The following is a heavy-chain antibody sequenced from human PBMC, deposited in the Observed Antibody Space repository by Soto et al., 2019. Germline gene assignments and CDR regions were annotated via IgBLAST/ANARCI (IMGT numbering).Heavy chain of an antibody. CDR2: INPNSGGT. V-gene: IGHV1-2*04. J-gene: IGHJ3*02. D-gene: IGHD7-27*01. CDR1: GYTFTGYY. Sequence: ASVKVSCKASGYTFTGYYMHWVRQAPGQGLEWMGWINPNSGGTNYAQKFQGWVTMTRDTSISTAYMELSRLRSDDTAVYYCARYVLTGEISGAFDIWGQGTMVTVSS. CDR3: ARYVLTGEISGAFDI.